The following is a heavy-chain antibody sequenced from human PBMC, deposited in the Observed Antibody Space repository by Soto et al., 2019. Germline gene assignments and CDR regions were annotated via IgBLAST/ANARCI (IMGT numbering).Heavy chain of an antibody. CDR3: AKDQITGTTGGESDY. CDR1: GYTFTSYA. J-gene: IGHJ4*02. CDR2: INAGNGNT. V-gene: IGHV1-3*01. Sequence: ASVKVSCKASGYTFTSYAMHWVRQAPGQMLEWMGWINAGNGNTKYSQKFQGRVTITRDTSASTAYMELSSLRSEYTAVYYCAKDQITGTTGGESDYWGQGTLVTVSS. D-gene: IGHD1-7*01.